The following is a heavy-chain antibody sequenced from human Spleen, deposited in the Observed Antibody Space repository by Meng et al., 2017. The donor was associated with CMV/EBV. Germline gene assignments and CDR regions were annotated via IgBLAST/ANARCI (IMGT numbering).Heavy chain of an antibody. V-gene: IGHV1-8*02. CDR3: ARGFVQYQLLLGY. CDR1: GYTFTSYG. Sequence: ASVKVSCKASGYTFTSYGISWVRQAPGQGLEWMGWINPNSGGTNYAQKFQGRVTMTRNTSISTAYMELSSLRSEDTAVYYCARGFVQYQLLLGYWGQGTLVTVSS. CDR2: INPNSGGT. J-gene: IGHJ4*02. D-gene: IGHD2-2*01.